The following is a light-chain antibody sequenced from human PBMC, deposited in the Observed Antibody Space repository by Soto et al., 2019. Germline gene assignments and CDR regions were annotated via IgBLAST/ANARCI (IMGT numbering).Light chain of an antibody. CDR1: SSDVGGYDY. CDR2: EVS. CDR3: SSYTSSSVV. V-gene: IGLV2-14*01. J-gene: IGLJ2*01. Sequence: QSVLTQPASVSGSPGQSITISCTGTSSDVGGYDYVSWYQQYPGKAPKLMIYEVSDRPSGVSNRFSGSKSGNTASLTISGLQAEDEADYYCSSYTSSSVVFGGGTKVTVL.